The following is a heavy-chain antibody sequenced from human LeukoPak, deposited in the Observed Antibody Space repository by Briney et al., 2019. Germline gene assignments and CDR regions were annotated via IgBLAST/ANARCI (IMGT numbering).Heavy chain of an antibody. CDR3: ARLRPSGMGGGFDY. V-gene: IGHV4-59*01. CDR1: GGSISNSY. Sequence: PSETLSLTCTVSGGSISNSYWSWIRQPPGKGLEWIGYIYYSCSGSTNYNPSLKSRVTISVDTSKNHFSLKLSYVTAADTAVYYCARLRPSGMGGGFDYWGQGTLVTVSS. J-gene: IGHJ4*02. D-gene: IGHD3-10*01. CDR2: IYYSCSGST.